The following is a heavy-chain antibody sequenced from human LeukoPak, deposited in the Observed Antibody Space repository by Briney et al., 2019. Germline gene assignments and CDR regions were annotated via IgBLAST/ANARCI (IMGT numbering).Heavy chain of an antibody. Sequence: ASVKVSCKASGYTFTSYAMHWVRQAPGQRLEWMGWINACNGNTKYSQKFQGRVTITRDTSASTAYMELSSLRSEDTAVYYCARDLYYGSGSPPYYYYGMDVWGKGTTVTVSS. CDR3: ARDLYYGSGSPPYYYYGMDV. CDR2: INACNGNT. D-gene: IGHD3-10*01. V-gene: IGHV1-3*01. CDR1: GYTFTSYA. J-gene: IGHJ6*04.